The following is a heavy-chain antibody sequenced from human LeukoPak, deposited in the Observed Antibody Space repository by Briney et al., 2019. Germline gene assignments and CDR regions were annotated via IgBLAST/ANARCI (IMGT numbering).Heavy chain of an antibody. D-gene: IGHD3-22*01. J-gene: IGHJ5*02. V-gene: IGHV4-59*05. CDR3: ARQGVVDRRVAWFDP. Sequence: PSGTLCLSCTVXGXXXXXXYXXXXXXPXXXXLXXVXXXXYTGXTYYXPXLRSRVTXSXDTSKNQFALQLTSVTAADTAVYYCARQGVVDRRVAWFDPWGQGTLVTVSS. CDR1: GXXXXXXY. CDR2: XXYTGXT.